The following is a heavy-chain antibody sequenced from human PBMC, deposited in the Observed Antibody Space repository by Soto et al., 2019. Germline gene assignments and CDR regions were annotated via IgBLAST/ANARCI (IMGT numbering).Heavy chain of an antibody. J-gene: IGHJ4*02. CDR2: IKQDGSQK. Sequence: GGSMRLSCAASGFTFSSYSMNWVRQAPGKGLEWVANIKQDGSQKYYVDSVKGRFTISRDNAKNSLFLQISSLRAEDTAVYYCARSGDSSGLLEWGLGTLVTVTS. D-gene: IGHD6-19*01. CDR3: ARSGDSSGLLE. V-gene: IGHV3-7*01. CDR1: GFTFSSYS.